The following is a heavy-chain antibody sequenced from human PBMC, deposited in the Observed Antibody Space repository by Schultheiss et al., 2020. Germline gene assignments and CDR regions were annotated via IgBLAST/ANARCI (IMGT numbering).Heavy chain of an antibody. CDR3: ASFSSYYGMDV. CDR2: INHSGST. CDR1: GGSISSSNW. D-gene: IGHD2-15*01. V-gene: IGHV4-4*02. Sequence: SETLSLTCAVSGGSISSSNWWSWVRQPPGKGLEWIGEINHSGSTNYNPSLKSRVTISVDTSKNQFSLKLSSVTAADTAMYYCASFSSYYGMDVWGQGTTVTVSS. J-gene: IGHJ6*02.